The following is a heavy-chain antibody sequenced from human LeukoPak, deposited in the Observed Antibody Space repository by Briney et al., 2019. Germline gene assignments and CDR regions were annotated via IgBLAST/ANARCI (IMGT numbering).Heavy chain of an antibody. CDR3: ARFYDSSGYYSDY. V-gene: IGHV4-34*01. CDR2: INHSGST. Sequence: SETLSLTCAVYGGSFSGYYWSWIRQPPGKGLEWIGEINHSGSTNYNPSLKSRVTISVDTSKNQSSLKLSSVTAADTAVYYCARFYDSSGYYSDYWGQGTLVTVSS. CDR1: GGSFSGYY. D-gene: IGHD3-22*01. J-gene: IGHJ4*02.